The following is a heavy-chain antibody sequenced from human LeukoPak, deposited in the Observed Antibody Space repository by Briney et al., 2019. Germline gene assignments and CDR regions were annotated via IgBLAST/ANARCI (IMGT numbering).Heavy chain of an antibody. CDR1: GFNFRDFA. CDR3: VKDPGGTDGH. J-gene: IGHJ1*01. Sequence: HPGGSLRLSCSASGFNFRDFAMHWVRQAPGKGLKYVSAISPNGGTTSSAASLKGRFTISRDNSKTPLYLQMSSLRTEDTALYYCVKDPGGTDGHWGQGTLVTVSS. V-gene: IGHV3-64D*09. D-gene: IGHD1-26*01. CDR2: ISPNGGTT.